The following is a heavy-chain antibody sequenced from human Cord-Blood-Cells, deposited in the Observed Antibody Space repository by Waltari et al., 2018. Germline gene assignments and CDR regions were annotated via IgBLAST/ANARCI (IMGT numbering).Heavy chain of an antibody. Sequence: QVQLVQSGAEVKKPGSSAKVSCKASGGTFSSHAISWDRPAPRPGLAWMGRIRLIFGTANYAQKFHGRVTISVDESPSTAYLELSSRISEDTAVYYCARGSSSWGWYFDLWGRGTLVTVSP. D-gene: IGHD6-13*01. CDR3: ARGSSSWGWYFDL. CDR1: GGTFSSHA. J-gene: IGHJ2*01. CDR2: IRLIFGTA. V-gene: IGHV1-69*18.